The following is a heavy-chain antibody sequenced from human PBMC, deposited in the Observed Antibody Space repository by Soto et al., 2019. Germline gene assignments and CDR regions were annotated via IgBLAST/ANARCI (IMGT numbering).Heavy chain of an antibody. D-gene: IGHD2-15*01. CDR3: ARANRYCSGGSCPLWVDY. V-gene: IGHV1-46*03. J-gene: IGHJ4*02. CDR2: INPSGGST. CDR1: GYTFTSYY. Sequence: ASVKVSCKASGYTFTSYYMHWVRQAPGQGLEWMGIINPSGGSTSYAQKFQGRVTMTRDTSTSTVYMELSRLRSEDTAVYYCARANRYCSGGSCPLWVDYCGQGTLVIVSS.